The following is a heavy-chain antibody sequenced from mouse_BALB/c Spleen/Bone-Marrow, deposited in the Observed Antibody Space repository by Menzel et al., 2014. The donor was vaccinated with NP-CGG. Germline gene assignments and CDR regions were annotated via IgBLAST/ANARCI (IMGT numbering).Heavy chain of an antibody. D-gene: IGHD2-4*01. CDR1: GFSLXDYG. CDR3: ARDSFLITRALDY. Sequence: QVQLQQPGPGLVAPSQSLSIPCTVSGFSLXDYGVSWVRQSPGKGLEWLGMIWGDGSTDYNSALKSRLSISKDNSKSQVFSKMNSLQTDDTARYYCARDSFLITRALDYWGQGTSVTVSS. J-gene: IGHJ4*01. CDR2: IWGDGST. V-gene: IGHV2-6-7*01.